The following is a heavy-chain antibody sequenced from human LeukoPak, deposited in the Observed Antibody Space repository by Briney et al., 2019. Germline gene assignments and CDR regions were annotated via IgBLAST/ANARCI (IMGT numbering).Heavy chain of an antibody. CDR1: GFTFSSHW. CDR2: IKDDGSEK. Sequence: GGSLRLSCAGSGFTFSSHWMNWVRQAPGKGLDWVASIKDDGSEKHFLDSVNGRFAISRDNAKNSLYLQMSSLRAEDTAVYYCARRGITISGVLVYHYSGLDVWGQGTTVTVSS. J-gene: IGHJ6*02. CDR3: ARRGITISGVLVYHYSGLDV. D-gene: IGHD3-3*01. V-gene: IGHV3-7*02.